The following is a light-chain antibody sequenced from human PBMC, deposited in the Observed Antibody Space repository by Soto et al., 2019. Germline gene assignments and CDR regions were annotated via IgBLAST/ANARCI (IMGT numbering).Light chain of an antibody. V-gene: IGLV2-14*01. Sequence: QSVLAQPSSVSGSPGQSITISCTGTSADVGGYNYVSWYQHHPGKGPKIIIYEVNNRPSGVSDRFSGSKSGNKASLTISNLEDEDESDYYCGSYTSTDTPVVLGTGTKATVL. CDR3: GSYTSTDTPVV. CDR1: SADVGGYNY. J-gene: IGLJ1*01. CDR2: EVN.